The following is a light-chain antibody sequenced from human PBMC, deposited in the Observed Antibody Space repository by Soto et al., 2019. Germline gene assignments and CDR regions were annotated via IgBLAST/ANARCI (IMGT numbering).Light chain of an antibody. CDR3: QQYNSYPLT. V-gene: IGKV1-5*03. Sequence: DIQMTQSPPTLSASVGDRVIITCRASQSISSWLAWYQQKPGKAPKLIIYTASTLESGVPSRFSGSGSGTEFTLTISSLQPDDFAPYCCQQYNSYPLTFGGGTKVEIK. CDR1: QSISSW. J-gene: IGKJ4*01. CDR2: TAS.